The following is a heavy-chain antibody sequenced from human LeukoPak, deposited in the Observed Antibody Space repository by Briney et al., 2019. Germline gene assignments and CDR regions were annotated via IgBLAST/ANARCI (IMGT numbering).Heavy chain of an antibody. CDR2: ISGSGGST. Sequence: PGGSLRLSCAASGFTFSSHAMSWVRQAPGKGLEWVSAISGSGGSTYYADSVKGRYTISRDNSKNTLYLQMNRLRAEDTAVYYCAKGVSLGYSYGYNFDYWGQETLVTVSS. J-gene: IGHJ4*02. CDR1: GFTFSSHA. D-gene: IGHD5-18*01. CDR3: AKGVSLGYSYGYNFDY. V-gene: IGHV3-23*01.